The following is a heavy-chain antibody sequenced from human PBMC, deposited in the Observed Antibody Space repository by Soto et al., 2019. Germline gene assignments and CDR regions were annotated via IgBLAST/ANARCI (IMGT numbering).Heavy chain of an antibody. CDR2: IIPIFGTA. CDR3: ARVRIGPRGLAVAGWFDP. D-gene: IGHD6-19*01. Sequence: QVQLVQSGAEVKKPGSSVKVCCKASGGTFSSYAISWVRQAPGQGLEWMGGIIPIFGTANYAQKFQGRVTITADKSTSTAYMELSSLRSEDTAVYYSARVRIGPRGLAVAGWFDPWGQGTLVTVSS. V-gene: IGHV1-69*06. J-gene: IGHJ5*02. CDR1: GGTFSSYA.